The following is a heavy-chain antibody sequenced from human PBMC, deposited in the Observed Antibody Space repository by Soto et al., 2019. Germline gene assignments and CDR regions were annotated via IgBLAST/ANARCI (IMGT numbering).Heavy chain of an antibody. CDR1: DFTFGDSA. CDR2: IRGKSRNYAT. CDR3: AYDLHYALDI. Sequence: EVQLVESGGGLVQPGGSLQLSCAASDFTFGDSAVHWIRQASGNGLEWVGRIRGKSRNYATGYAASVKGRFTISRDDSRNTAYLQMNSLKTEDTAVYYCAYDLHYALDIWGQGTLVTVSS. J-gene: IGHJ1*01. V-gene: IGHV3-73*01. D-gene: IGHD3-16*01.